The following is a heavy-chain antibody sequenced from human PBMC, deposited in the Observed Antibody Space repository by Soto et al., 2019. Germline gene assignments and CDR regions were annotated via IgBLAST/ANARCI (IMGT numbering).Heavy chain of an antibody. D-gene: IGHD3-9*01. J-gene: IGHJ3*02. CDR2: IYWDDDK. V-gene: IGHV2-5*02. Sequence: QITLKESGPTLVKPTQTLTLTCTFSGLSLSTSGVGVGWIRQPPGKALEWLALIYWDDDKRYSPSLKSRLPIPKDPSKNQVVLTMTNMDPVDTATYYCAHGTIRDFDWLLGTHDAFDIWGQGTMVTVSS. CDR1: GLSLSTSGVG. CDR3: AHGTIRDFDWLLGTHDAFDI.